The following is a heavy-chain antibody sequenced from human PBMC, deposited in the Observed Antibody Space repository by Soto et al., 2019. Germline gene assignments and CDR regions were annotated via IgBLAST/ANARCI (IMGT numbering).Heavy chain of an antibody. CDR3: ARMSLFYFFDS. CDR2: IYHSGTT. D-gene: IGHD3-10*01. V-gene: IGHV4-59*01. J-gene: IGHJ4*01. CDR1: SDSMTSYY. Sequence: PSETLSLTCPVSSDSMTSYYWSWIRQPPGKGLECIGYIYHSGTTNYNPSLKSRVTISLDTSKTQFSLRLSFVTAADTAVYYCARMSLFYFFDSWGQGTLVTVSS.